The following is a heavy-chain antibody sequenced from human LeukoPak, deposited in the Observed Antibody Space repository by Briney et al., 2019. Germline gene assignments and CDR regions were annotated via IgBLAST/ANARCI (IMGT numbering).Heavy chain of an antibody. Sequence: GGTLRLSCAASGFTFSNHGMNWVRQAPGKGLEWVSGISPSADIKYYADSVKGRFTISRDNSKNTLYLQMNSLRAEDTAVYYCAREWSRTMVRGGYFDYWGQGTLVTVSS. CDR2: ISPSADIK. J-gene: IGHJ4*02. CDR3: AREWSRTMVRGGYFDY. V-gene: IGHV3-23*01. D-gene: IGHD3-10*01. CDR1: GFTFSNHG.